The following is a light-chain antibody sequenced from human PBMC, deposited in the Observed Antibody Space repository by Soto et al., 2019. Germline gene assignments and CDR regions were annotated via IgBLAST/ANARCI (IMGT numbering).Light chain of an antibody. V-gene: IGKV3-20*01. CDR2: GAS. CDR1: QSISSNY. Sequence: EIVLTQSPGTLSLCPGERATLSCRASQSISSNYVAWYQQKPGQAPRLLIYGASSTATGIPDRFSGSGSGTDFTLTISRLEPEDFAVYYCQQYGSSTPLTFGGGTRVEIK. CDR3: QQYGSSTPLT. J-gene: IGKJ4*01.